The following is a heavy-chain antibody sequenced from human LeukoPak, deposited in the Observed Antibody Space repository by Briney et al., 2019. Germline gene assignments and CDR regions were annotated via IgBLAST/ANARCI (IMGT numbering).Heavy chain of an antibody. CDR3: ARVRNWNYVRYYYYGMDV. CDR1: GFTFSSYA. J-gene: IGHJ6*02. CDR2: ISGSGGST. D-gene: IGHD1-7*01. V-gene: IGHV3-23*01. Sequence: GASLRLSCAASGFTFSSYAMSWVRQAPGKGLEWVSAISGSGGSTYYADSVKGRFTISRDNSKNTLYLQMNSLRAEDTAVYYCARVRNWNYVRYYYYGMDVWGQGTTVTVSS.